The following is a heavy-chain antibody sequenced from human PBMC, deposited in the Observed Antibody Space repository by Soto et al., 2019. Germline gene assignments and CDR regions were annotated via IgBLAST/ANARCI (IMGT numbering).Heavy chain of an antibody. CDR1: GGSISSSSYY. CDR2: IYYSGST. D-gene: IGHD3-9*01. V-gene: IGHV4-39*01. CDR3: ASLALTWFDP. Sequence: SETLSLTCTVSGGSISSSSYYWGWIRQPPGKGLEWIGSIYYSGSTYYNPSLKSRVTISVDTSKNQFSLKLSSVTAADTAVYYSASLALTWFDPWGQGTLVTVSS. J-gene: IGHJ5*02.